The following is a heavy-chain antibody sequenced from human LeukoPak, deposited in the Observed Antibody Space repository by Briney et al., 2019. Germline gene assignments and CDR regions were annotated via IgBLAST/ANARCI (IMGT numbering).Heavy chain of an antibody. Sequence: ASVKVSCKASGYTFTSYGISWVRQAPGQGLEWIGWISAYNGNTNYAQKLQGRVTMTTDTSTSTAYMELRSLRSDDTAVYYCARSTVVNTSFDYWGQGTLVTVSS. CDR3: ARSTVVNTSFDY. CDR2: ISAYNGNT. J-gene: IGHJ4*02. CDR1: GYTFTSYG. V-gene: IGHV1-18*01. D-gene: IGHD4-23*01.